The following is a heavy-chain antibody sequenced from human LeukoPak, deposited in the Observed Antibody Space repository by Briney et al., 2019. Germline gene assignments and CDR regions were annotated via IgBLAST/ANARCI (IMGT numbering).Heavy chain of an antibody. Sequence: SETLSLTCTVSGGSVSSGSYYWSWIQQPPGKGLEWIGYIYYSGSTNYNPSLKSRVTISVDTSKNQFSLKLSSVTAADTAVYYCARDRGGEYYFDYWGQGTLVTVSS. CDR2: IYYSGST. D-gene: IGHD4-23*01. CDR1: GGSVSSGSYY. V-gene: IGHV4-61*01. CDR3: ARDRGGEYYFDY. J-gene: IGHJ4*02.